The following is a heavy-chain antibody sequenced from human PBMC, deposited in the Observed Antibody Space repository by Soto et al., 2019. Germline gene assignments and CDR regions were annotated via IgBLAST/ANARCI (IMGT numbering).Heavy chain of an antibody. CDR3: AKEGSSSSHFDY. CDR2: ISGSSGST. D-gene: IGHD6-6*01. J-gene: IGHJ4*02. V-gene: IGHV3-23*01. CDR1: GFTFSSCA. Sequence: GGSLRLSCAASGFTFSSCAMNWVRQAPGKGLEWVSAISGSSGSTYCADSVKGRFTISRDNSKNTLYLQMNSLRAEDTAVYYCAKEGSSSSHFDYWVQGTLVTVSS.